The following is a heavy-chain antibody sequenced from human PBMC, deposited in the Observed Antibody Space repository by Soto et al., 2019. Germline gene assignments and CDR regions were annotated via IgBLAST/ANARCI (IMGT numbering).Heavy chain of an antibody. D-gene: IGHD6-13*01. CDR3: AKDSRTSSSWPEWGWFDP. CDR2: ISWNSGSI. V-gene: IGHV3-9*01. CDR1: GFTFDDYA. Sequence: EVQLVESGGGLVQPGRSLRLSCAASGFTFDDYAMHWVRQAPGKGLEWVSGISWNSGSIGYVDSVKGRFTISRDNAKNSLYLQMNSLRAEDTALYYCAKDSRTSSSWPEWGWFDPWGQGTLVTVSS. J-gene: IGHJ5*02.